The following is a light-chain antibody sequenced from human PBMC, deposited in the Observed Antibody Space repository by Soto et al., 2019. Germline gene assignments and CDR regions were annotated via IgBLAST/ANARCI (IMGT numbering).Light chain of an antibody. V-gene: IGKV3-20*01. CDR1: QIVSSSY. J-gene: IGKJ2*01. Sequence: EIVLTQSPGTLSLSPGERATLSCMANQIVSSSYSACYQQKPGQAPRLVIYGASSRATGIPGRFSGSGSGTDFTLSISRLEPEDFALYSCQHYGSLLTYTLGQGTKLEIK. CDR3: QHYGSLLTYT. CDR2: GAS.